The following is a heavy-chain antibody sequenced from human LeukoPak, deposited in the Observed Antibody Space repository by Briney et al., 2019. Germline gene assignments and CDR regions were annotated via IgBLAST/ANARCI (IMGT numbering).Heavy chain of an antibody. CDR3: ARLRGNTYYDILTGFYFDY. J-gene: IGHJ4*02. CDR2: IYHSRST. D-gene: IGHD3-9*01. V-gene: IGHV4-38-2*01. Sequence: SETLSLTCAASGYSISSGYYWGWIRQPPGKGLEWIGSIYHSRSTYYNPSLKSRVTISVDTSKNQFSLKLSSVTAADTAVYYCARLRGNTYYDILTGFYFDYWGQGTLVTVSS. CDR1: GYSISSGYY.